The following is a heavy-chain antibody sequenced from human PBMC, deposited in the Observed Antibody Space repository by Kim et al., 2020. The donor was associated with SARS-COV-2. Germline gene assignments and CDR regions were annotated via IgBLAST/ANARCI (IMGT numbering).Heavy chain of an antibody. Sequence: SETLSLTCTVSGGSVSSGSYYWSWIRQPPGKGLEWIGYIYYSGSTNYNPSLKSRVTISVDTSKNQFSLKLSSVTAADTAVYYCARGDSGWPTYYYGMDVWGQGTTVTVSS. J-gene: IGHJ6*02. CDR2: IYYSGST. D-gene: IGHD6-19*01. V-gene: IGHV4-61*01. CDR3: ARGDSGWPTYYYGMDV. CDR1: GGSVSSGSYY.